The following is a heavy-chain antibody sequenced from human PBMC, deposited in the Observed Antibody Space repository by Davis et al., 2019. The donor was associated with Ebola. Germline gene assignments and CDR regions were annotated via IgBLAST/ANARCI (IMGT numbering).Heavy chain of an antibody. J-gene: IGHJ4*02. CDR1: GGSISSSSYY. CDR2: IYYSGST. Sequence: SETLSLTCTVSGGSISSSSYYWGWIRQPPGKGLEWVGSIYYSGSTYYNPSLKSRVTISVDTSKNQFSLKLSSVTAADTAVYYCARATGAGLMRYWGQGTLVTVSS. CDR3: ARATGAGLMRY. D-gene: IGHD6-19*01. V-gene: IGHV4-39*01.